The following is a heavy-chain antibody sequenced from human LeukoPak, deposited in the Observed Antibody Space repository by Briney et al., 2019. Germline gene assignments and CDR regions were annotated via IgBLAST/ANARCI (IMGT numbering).Heavy chain of an antibody. CDR3: ARDLGGNSGAYGMDV. J-gene: IGHJ6*02. CDR2: IYYSGST. CDR1: GGSISRSSYY. V-gene: IGHV4-39*07. D-gene: IGHD4-23*01. Sequence: KASETLSLTCTVSGGSISRSSYYWGWIRQPPGKGLEWIGSIYYSGSTYYNPSLKSRVRISVDTSKNQFSLKLNSVTAADTAVYYCARDLGGNSGAYGMDVWGQGTTVTVSS.